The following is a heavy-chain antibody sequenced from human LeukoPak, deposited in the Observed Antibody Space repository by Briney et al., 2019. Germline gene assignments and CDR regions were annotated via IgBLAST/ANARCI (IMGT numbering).Heavy chain of an antibody. Sequence: GESLKFSCKGSVYRYSTYNIGWVRQMPGKDLEWMGIIYPADSDTRYSPSFQGQVTISADKSITTAYLQWNTLKASDTAMYYCARTQSLWAARFAHWGQGSLVTVSS. CDR2: IYPADSDT. V-gene: IGHV5-51*01. CDR3: ARTQSLWAARFAH. J-gene: IGHJ4*02. CDR1: VYRYSTYN. D-gene: IGHD6-6*01.